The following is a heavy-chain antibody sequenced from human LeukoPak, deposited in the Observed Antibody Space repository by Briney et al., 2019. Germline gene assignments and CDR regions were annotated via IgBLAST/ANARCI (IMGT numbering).Heavy chain of an antibody. D-gene: IGHD3-9*01. CDR2: ISTYNRNT. CDR3: ARDILTGNALGH. CDR1: GYAFDSYG. Sequence: ASVKVSCKASGYAFDSYGLTWVRQAPGQGPEWMGWISTYNRNTIYAQKFQGRVSKTTDTSTKTAYMEVRSLRSDDTAVYFCARDILTGNALGHWGQGTQVTVSS. J-gene: IGHJ4*02. V-gene: IGHV1-18*04.